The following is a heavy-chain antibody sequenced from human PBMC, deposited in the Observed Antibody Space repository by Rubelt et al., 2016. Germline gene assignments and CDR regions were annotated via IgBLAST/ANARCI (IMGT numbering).Heavy chain of an antibody. CDR1: GGPISSGNW. D-gene: IGHD6-19*01. J-gene: IGHJ4*02. CDR3: ARGPNSDGWLSFDY. Sequence: QVQLQESGPGLVKPSGTLSLTCAVSGGPISSGNWWSWVRQPPGKGLEWIGEIHRSGRTNYNPSLKSRVTISVDKSKNQFSLNLSSVTAADTAVYYCARGPNSDGWLSFDYWGQGTLVTVSS. V-gene: IGHV4-4*02. CDR2: IHRSGRT.